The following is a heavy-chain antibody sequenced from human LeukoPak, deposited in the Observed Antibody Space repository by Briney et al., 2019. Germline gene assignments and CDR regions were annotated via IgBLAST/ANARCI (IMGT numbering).Heavy chain of an antibody. J-gene: IGHJ4*02. CDR1: GYIFSNFG. D-gene: IGHD6-13*01. Sequence: ASVKVSCKASGYIFSNFGISWVRQAPGQGLEWMGWISGHDGYTNYALKLQGRVTMTTDTSTNTAYMELRSLRSDDTAVYYCARARNIIVAAGTADWGQGTLVTVSS. V-gene: IGHV1-18*01. CDR3: ARARNIIVAAGTAD. CDR2: ISGHDGYT.